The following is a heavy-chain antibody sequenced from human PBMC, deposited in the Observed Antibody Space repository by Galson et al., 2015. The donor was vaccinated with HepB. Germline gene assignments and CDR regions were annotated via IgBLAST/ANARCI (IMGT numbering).Heavy chain of an antibody. Sequence: VKVSCKVSGYTFTDYYMHWVQQAPGKGLEWMGLVDPEDGETIYAEKFQGRVTITADTSTDTAYMELSSLRSEDTAVYYCATDGSGGVGRGGYYYYYMDVWGKGTTVTVSS. CDR1: GYTFTDYY. CDR3: ATDGSGGVGRGGYYYYYMDV. V-gene: IGHV1-69-2*01. J-gene: IGHJ6*03. D-gene: IGHD3-16*01. CDR2: VDPEDGET.